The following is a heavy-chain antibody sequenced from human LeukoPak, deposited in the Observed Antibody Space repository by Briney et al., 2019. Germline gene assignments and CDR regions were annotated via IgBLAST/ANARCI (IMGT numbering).Heavy chain of an antibody. CDR3: ARVRRNSIMSAFDY. Sequence: SETLSLTCSVSGGSISNYYWSWIRQPAGKGLEWIGRIYSSGSTNYSPSLKSRVILSVDTSKNQFSLKLTPVTAADTAVYYCARVRRNSIMSAFDYWGQGTLVTVSS. V-gene: IGHV4-4*07. D-gene: IGHD4-23*01. CDR1: GGSISNYY. J-gene: IGHJ4*02. CDR2: IYSSGST.